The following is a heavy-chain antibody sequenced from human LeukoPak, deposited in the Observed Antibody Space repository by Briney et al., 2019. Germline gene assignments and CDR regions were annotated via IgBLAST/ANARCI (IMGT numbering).Heavy chain of an antibody. J-gene: IGHJ4*02. CDR2: MNPTSGNT. V-gene: IGHV1-8*01. Sequence: ASVKVSCKASGYTFTSYDINWVRQATGQGLEWMGWMNPTSGNTGYAQKFQGRVTMTRNTSISTAYMELSSLRSEDTAVYFCARGSDEWELLSGSFDYWGQGTLVTVSS. CDR3: ARGSDEWELLSGSFDY. CDR1: GYTFTSYD. D-gene: IGHD1-26*01.